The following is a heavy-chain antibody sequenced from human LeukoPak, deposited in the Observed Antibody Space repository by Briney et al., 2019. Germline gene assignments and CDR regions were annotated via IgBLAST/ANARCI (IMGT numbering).Heavy chain of an antibody. J-gene: IGHJ5*02. Sequence: EASVKVSCKASGYTFINFGISWVRQAPGQGLEWMGWISTYNGNTEYAKKFQGRVTMTTDTSTSTAYMELRSLRSDDTAVYYCARYCTSATCYAFDRWGQGSLVTVSS. V-gene: IGHV1-18*01. CDR2: ISTYNGNT. D-gene: IGHD2-2*01. CDR1: GYTFINFG. CDR3: ARYCTSATCYAFDR.